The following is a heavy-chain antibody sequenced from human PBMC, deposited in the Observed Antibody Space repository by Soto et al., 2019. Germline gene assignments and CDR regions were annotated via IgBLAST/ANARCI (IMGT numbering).Heavy chain of an antibody. V-gene: IGHV3-23*01. J-gene: IGHJ4*02. D-gene: IGHD3-10*01. Sequence: EVQLLESGGGLVQPGGSLRLSCAASGFTFSSYAMSWVRQAPGQGLEWVSAISGSGGSTYYADSVKGRFTISRDNSKNTLYLQMNSLRAEDTAVYYCAKDRLLWFGELSLYWGQGTLVTVSS. CDR3: AKDRLLWFGELSLY. CDR1: GFTFSSYA. CDR2: ISGSGGST.